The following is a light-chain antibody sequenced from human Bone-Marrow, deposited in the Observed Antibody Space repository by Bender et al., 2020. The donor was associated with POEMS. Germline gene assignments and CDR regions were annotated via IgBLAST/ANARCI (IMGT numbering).Light chain of an antibody. Sequence: QSALTQPASVSGSPGQSITISCTGTSSHVGSYDLVSWYQQHPGKAPKLMIYEGSKRPSGVSNRLSGSEYGNTASLTISGLQAEDEAEYYCCASARSSAWVCGGGTKLTVL. J-gene: IGLJ3*02. CDR1: SSHVGSYDL. V-gene: IGLV2-23*01. CDR2: EGS. CDR3: CASARSSAWV.